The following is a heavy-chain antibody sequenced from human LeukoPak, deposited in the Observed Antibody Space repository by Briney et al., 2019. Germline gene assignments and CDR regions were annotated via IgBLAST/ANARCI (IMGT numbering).Heavy chain of an antibody. V-gene: IGHV4-34*01. CDR2: INHSGST. CDR3: ARGGKQIGRYCSSTSCYTGLSRAYYMDV. Sequence: SKTLSLTCAVYGGSFSGYYWSWIRQPPGKGLEWIGEINHSGSTNYNPSLKSRVTISVDTSKNQFSLKLSSVTAADTAVYYCARGGKQIGRYCSSTSCYTGLSRAYYMDVWGKGTTVTVSS. CDR1: GGSFSGYY. J-gene: IGHJ6*03. D-gene: IGHD2-2*02.